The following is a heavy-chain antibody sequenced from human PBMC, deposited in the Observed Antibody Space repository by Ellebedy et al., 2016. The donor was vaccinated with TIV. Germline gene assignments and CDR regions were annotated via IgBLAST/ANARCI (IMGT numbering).Heavy chain of an antibody. J-gene: IGHJ4*02. CDR3: AKDRYDAGDFVFDS. CDR2: ISRTDDST. D-gene: IGHD4-17*01. Sequence: GESLKISCTASGFTFSNYVMSWVRQAQGKGLKWVAGISRTDDSTYYADSVKGRFTISRDDPKSTLYLQLNNLRAEDTAVYYCAKDRYDAGDFVFDSWGQGTLVTVSS. CDR1: GFTFSNYV. V-gene: IGHV3-23*01.